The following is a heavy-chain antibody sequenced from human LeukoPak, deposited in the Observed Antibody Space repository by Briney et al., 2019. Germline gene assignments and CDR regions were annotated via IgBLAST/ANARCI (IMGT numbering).Heavy chain of an antibody. CDR2: ISYDGSNK. J-gene: IGHJ4*02. V-gene: IGHV3-30*18. Sequence: GRSLRLSCAASGFTFSSYGMHWVRQAPGKGLEWVAVISYDGSNKYYADSVKGRFTISRDNSKNTLYLQMNSLRVEDTAVYYCAKVPYYYDSSGLDYWGQGTLVTVSS. CDR3: AKVPYYYDSSGLDY. CDR1: GFTFSSYG. D-gene: IGHD3-22*01.